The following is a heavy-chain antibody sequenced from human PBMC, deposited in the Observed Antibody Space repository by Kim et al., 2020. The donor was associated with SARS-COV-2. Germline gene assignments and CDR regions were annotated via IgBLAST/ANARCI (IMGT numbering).Heavy chain of an antibody. Sequence: GGSLRLSCAASGFTFSDYYMSWIRQAPGKGLEWVSYISSSSSYTNYADSGKGRFTITRDNAKNSLYLQMNSLRAEDTAVYYYARSTPHRPAYYYDSSAYHRPDYWCQGTLVTVSS. CDR3: ARSTPHRPAYYYDSSAYHRPDY. D-gene: IGHD3-22*01. J-gene: IGHJ4*02. CDR1: GFTFSDYY. V-gene: IGHV3-11*03. CDR2: ISSSSSYT.